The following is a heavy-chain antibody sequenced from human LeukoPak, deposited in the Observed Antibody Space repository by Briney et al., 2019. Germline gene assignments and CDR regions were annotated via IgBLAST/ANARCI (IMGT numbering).Heavy chain of an antibody. CDR2: IYHSGST. Sequence: SETLSLTCTVSGYSISSGYYWGWIRQPPGKGLEWIGSIYHSGSTYYNPSLKSRVTISVDTSKNQFSLKLSSVTAADTAVYYCARETKSGQWLVRWGAWFDPWGQGTLVTVSS. V-gene: IGHV4-38-2*02. CDR3: ARETKSGQWLVRWGAWFDP. J-gene: IGHJ5*02. CDR1: GYSISSGYY. D-gene: IGHD6-19*01.